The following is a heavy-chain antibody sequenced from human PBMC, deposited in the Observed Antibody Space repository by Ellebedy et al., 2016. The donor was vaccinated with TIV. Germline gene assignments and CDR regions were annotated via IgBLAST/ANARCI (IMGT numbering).Heavy chain of an antibody. CDR3: ARDPYCSGGSCWPV. Sequence: MPSETLSLSCTVSGGSISSGDYYWSWIRQPPGKGLEWIGYIYYSGSTYYNPSLKSRVTISVDTSKNQFSLKLSSVTAADTAVYYCARDPYCSGGSCWPVWGQGTLVTVSS. J-gene: IGHJ4*02. CDR1: GGSISSGDYY. D-gene: IGHD2-15*01. CDR2: IYYSGST. V-gene: IGHV4-30-4*01.